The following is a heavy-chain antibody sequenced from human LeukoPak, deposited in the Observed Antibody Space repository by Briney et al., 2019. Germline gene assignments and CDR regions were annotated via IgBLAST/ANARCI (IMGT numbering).Heavy chain of an antibody. CDR2: IYYSGST. CDR1: GGSFSGYY. V-gene: IGHV4-59*01. J-gene: IGHJ4*02. D-gene: IGHD6-19*01. CDR3: AREFAAVAGTHYYFDY. Sequence: SETLSLTCAVYGGSFSGYYWSWIRQPPGKGLEWIGYIYYSGSTNYNPSLKSRVTISVDTSKNQFSLKLSSVTAADTAVYYCAREFAAVAGTHYYFDYWGQGTLVTVSS.